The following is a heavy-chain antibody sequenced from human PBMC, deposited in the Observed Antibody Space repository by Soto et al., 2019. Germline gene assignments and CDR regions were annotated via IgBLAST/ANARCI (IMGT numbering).Heavy chain of an antibody. D-gene: IGHD2-21*02. Sequence: QVQLQQWGAGLLKPSETLSLTCAVYGGSFSGYYWSWIRQPPGKGLEWIGEINHSGSTNYNPSLKSRVTISVDTSKNQFSLKLSSVTAADTAVYYCARHRNSELVTAIPNWYFDLWGRGTLVTVSS. CDR1: GGSFSGYY. CDR3: ARHRNSELVTAIPNWYFDL. V-gene: IGHV4-34*01. CDR2: INHSGST. J-gene: IGHJ2*01.